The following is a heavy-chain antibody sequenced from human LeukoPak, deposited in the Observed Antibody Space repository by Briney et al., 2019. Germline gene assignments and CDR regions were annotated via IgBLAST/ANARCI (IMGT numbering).Heavy chain of an antibody. Sequence: NPSETLSLTCTVSGGSISSYYRSWIRQPAGKGLEWIGRIYTSGSTNYNPSLKSRVTISVDTSKNQFSLKLSSVTAADTAVYYCARDYYGSGSYYNYFDYWGQGTLVTVSS. CDR1: GGSISSYY. CDR3: ARDYYGSGSYYNYFDY. V-gene: IGHV4-4*07. D-gene: IGHD3-10*01. CDR2: IYTSGST. J-gene: IGHJ4*02.